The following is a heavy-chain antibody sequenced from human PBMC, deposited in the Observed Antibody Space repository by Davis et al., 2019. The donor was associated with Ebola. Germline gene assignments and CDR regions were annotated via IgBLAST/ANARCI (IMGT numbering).Heavy chain of an antibody. CDR1: GFTFSSYN. Sequence: GGSLRLSCAASGFTFSSYNMNWVRQAPGKGLEWVSVIYSGGTTYYADSVKGRFTISRDNSKNTVYLQMNSLRAEDSAVYYCATLSGFCSGTSCYLYFDYWGQGTLVTVSS. V-gene: IGHV3-53*01. D-gene: IGHD2-2*03. CDR3: ATLSGFCSGTSCYLYFDY. J-gene: IGHJ4*02. CDR2: IYSGGTT.